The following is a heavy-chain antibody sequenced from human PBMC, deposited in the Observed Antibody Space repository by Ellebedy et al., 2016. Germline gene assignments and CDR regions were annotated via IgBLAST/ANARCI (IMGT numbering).Heavy chain of an antibody. CDR2: VYYSGST. CDR3: ARSVGDYGPSWFDP. CDR1: GDSISRYY. J-gene: IGHJ5*02. Sequence: SETLSLTCTVSGDSISRYYWSWIRQSPGKGPEWIGYVYYSGSTSYNPSFKSRVTISVDRSKNQFSLKLRSVTTADTAVYYCARSVGDYGPSWFDPWGQGNLVTSPQ. D-gene: IGHD4-17*01. V-gene: IGHV4-59*01.